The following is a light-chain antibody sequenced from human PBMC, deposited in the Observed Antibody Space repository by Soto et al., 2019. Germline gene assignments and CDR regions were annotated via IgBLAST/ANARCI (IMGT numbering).Light chain of an antibody. CDR3: QQSDSTPFT. CDR2: AAS. V-gene: IGKV1-39*01. J-gene: IGKJ3*01. Sequence: DIPMTQSPSSLSASVGDRVTITCRASQSISSYLNWYQQKPGKAPKLLIYAASSLQSGVPSRFSGSGSGTDFNLTISSLQPEDFATYYFQQSDSTPFTFGPGTKVDIK. CDR1: QSISSY.